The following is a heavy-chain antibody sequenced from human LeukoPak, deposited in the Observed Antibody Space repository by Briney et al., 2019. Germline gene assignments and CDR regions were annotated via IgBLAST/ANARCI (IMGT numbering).Heavy chain of an antibody. CDR3: ARDGRVDYGDYTFDY. J-gene: IGHJ4*02. D-gene: IGHD4-17*01. CDR1: GGSFSGYY. V-gene: IGHV4-59*01. Sequence: SSETLSLTCAVYGGSFSGYYWSWIRQPPGKGLEWIGYIYDSGSTNYNPSLKSRVTISVDTSKNQFSLKLSSVTAADTAVYYCARDGRVDYGDYTFDYWGQGTLVTVSS. CDR2: IYDSGST.